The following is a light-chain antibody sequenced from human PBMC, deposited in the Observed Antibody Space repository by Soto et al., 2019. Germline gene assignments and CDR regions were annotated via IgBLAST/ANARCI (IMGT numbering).Light chain of an antibody. Sequence: EIVLTQSPGTLSLSPGERVTLSCRASQSVSSSYLAWYRQNPGQAPRLLIYGASSRATGIPDRFSGSGSGTDFTLTISRLEPEDFAVYFCQHYGSSPPYTFGQGTKLEIK. V-gene: IGKV3-20*01. CDR1: QSVSSSY. CDR2: GAS. CDR3: QHYGSSPPYT. J-gene: IGKJ2*01.